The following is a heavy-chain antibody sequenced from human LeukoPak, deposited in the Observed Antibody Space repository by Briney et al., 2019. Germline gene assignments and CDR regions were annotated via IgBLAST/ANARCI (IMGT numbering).Heavy chain of an antibody. CDR3: ARCSRDGYNWGFDY. CDR2: ISSSSSYI. CDR1: GFTFSSYS. D-gene: IGHD5-24*01. V-gene: IGHV3-21*01. J-gene: IGHJ4*02. Sequence: GGSLRLSCAASGFTFSSYSMNWVRQAPGKGLEWVSPISSSSSYIYYADSVKGRFTISRDNAKNSLYLQMNSLRAEDTAVYYCARCSRDGYNWGFDYWGQGTLVTVSS.